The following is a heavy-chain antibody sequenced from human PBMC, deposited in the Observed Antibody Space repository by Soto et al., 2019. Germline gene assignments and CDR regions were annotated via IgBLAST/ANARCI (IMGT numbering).Heavy chain of an antibody. CDR3: AKGGYYSLFDI. V-gene: IGHV3-23*01. D-gene: IGHD3-16*01. CDR1: GFPFSSYA. CDR2: ISGSGGRT. J-gene: IGHJ3*02. Sequence: GGSLRLSCVASGFPFSSYAMSWVRQTPGKGLEWVSGISGSGGRTYYADSVKGRFAISRDNSNNTLSLQMHILRVEDTAVYFCAKGGYYSLFDIWGQGTMVTVSS.